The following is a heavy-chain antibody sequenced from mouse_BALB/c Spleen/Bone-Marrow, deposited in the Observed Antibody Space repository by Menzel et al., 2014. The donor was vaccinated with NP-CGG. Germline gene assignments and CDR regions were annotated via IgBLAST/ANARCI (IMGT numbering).Heavy chain of an antibody. CDR2: INPDSSTI. CDR1: GFDFSRYW. CDR3: ARPYYRDLYSDY. V-gene: IGHV4-1*02. J-gene: IGHJ2*01. Sequence: EVQLVESGGGLVQPGRSLKLSCAASGFDFSRYWMNWVRQAPGKGLEWIGDINPDSSTINYTPSLKDEVIISRDNARNTLTQQMSKVRSEDTVLCYCARPYYRDLYSDYWGQGTTLTGSS. D-gene: IGHD2-14*01.